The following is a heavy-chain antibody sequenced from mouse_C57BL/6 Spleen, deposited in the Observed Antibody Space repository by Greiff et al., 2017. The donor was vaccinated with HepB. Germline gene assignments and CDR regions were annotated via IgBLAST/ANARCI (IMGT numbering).Heavy chain of an antibody. Sequence: VQGVESGAELARPGASVKLSCKASGYTFTSYGISWVKQRTGQGLEWIGEIYPRSGNTYYNEKFKGKATLTADKSSSTAYMELRSLTSEDSAVYFCARSHYGSLDYWGQGTTLTVSS. CDR1: GYTFTSYG. CDR2: IYPRSGNT. V-gene: IGHV1-81*01. J-gene: IGHJ2*01. D-gene: IGHD1-1*01. CDR3: ARSHYGSLDY.